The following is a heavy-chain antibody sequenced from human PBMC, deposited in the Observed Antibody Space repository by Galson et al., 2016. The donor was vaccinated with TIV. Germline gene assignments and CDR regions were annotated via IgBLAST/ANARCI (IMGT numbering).Heavy chain of an antibody. V-gene: IGHV3-49*03. D-gene: IGHD1-1*01. J-gene: IGHJ3*02. CDR1: GFTFGHYA. CDR2: ITSKTYGATT. CDR3: TRTAMGSTRNAFDI. Sequence: LRLSCAASGFTFGHYAVNWFRQAPGKGLAWVGFITSKTYGATTEYAASVKGRFTISRDDSGNIAYLQMNSQKTEDTAVYYCTRTAMGSTRNAFDIWGQGTVVTVSS.